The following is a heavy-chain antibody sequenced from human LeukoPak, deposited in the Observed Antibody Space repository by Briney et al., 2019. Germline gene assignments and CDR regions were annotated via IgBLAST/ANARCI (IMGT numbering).Heavy chain of an antibody. D-gene: IGHD6-19*01. J-gene: IGHJ5*02. Sequence: GASVKVSCKASGYTFTSYYMHWVRQAPGQGLEWMGIINPSDGSTSYAQKFQGRVTMTRDTPTSTVYMELSSLRSEDPAVYYCARVRRVAVAGDWFDPWGQGTLVTVSS. V-gene: IGHV1-46*03. CDR2: INPSDGST. CDR3: ARVRRVAVAGDWFDP. CDR1: GYTFTSYY.